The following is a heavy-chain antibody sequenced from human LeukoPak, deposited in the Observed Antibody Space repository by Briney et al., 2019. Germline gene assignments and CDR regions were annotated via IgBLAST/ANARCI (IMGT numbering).Heavy chain of an antibody. J-gene: IGHJ4*02. D-gene: IGHD1-14*01. V-gene: IGHV4-59*02. CDR2: IHHSGST. Sequence: PSETLSLTCTVSGDSVSDYYWNWIRQPPGKGPEWIGYIHHSGSTNNNSSLRSRVTMSVDTSKNQFSLDLISVTSADTAVYYCARWNDGNHHFDCWGQGTLVTVSA. CDR3: ARWNDGNHHFDC. CDR1: GDSVSDYY.